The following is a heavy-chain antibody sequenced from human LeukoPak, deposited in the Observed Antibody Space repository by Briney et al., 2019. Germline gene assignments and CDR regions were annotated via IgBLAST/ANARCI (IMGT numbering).Heavy chain of an antibody. CDR2: ISYDGSNK. CDR3: ARETYYYDSSGYYDYAFDI. Sequence: GGSLRLSCAASGFTFSSYGMHWVRQAPGKGLEWVAVISYDGSNKYYADSVKGRFTISRDNSKNTLYLQMNSLRAEDTAVYYCARETYYYDSSGYYDYAFDIWGQGTMVTVSS. J-gene: IGHJ3*02. D-gene: IGHD3-22*01. V-gene: IGHV3-30*03. CDR1: GFTFSSYG.